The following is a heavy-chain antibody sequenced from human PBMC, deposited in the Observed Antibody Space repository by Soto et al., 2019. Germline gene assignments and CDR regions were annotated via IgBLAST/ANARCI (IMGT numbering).Heavy chain of an antibody. V-gene: IGHV3-11*01. J-gene: IGHJ4*02. D-gene: IGHD6-19*01. CDR2: ISSTGRTI. Sequence: GGSLRLSCGASGFTFSNYYMSWIRQAPGKGLEWVSYISSTGRTIYYADSVKGRFTVSRDNAQNSLSLKLNSLRVGDTAVYYCARSYSSGWEFDYWGQGTQVTVSS. CDR3: ARSYSSGWEFDY. CDR1: GFTFSNYY.